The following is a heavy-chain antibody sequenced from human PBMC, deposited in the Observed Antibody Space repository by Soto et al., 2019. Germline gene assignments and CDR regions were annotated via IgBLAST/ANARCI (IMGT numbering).Heavy chain of an antibody. V-gene: IGHV3-11*01. J-gene: IGHJ4*02. D-gene: IGHD6-19*01. CDR2: ISSTGRTI. Sequence: GGSLRLSCGASGFTFSNYYMSWIRQAPGKGLEWVSYISSTGRTIYYADSVKGRFTVSRDNAQNSLSLKLNSLRVGDTAVYYCARSYSSGWEFDYWGQGTQVTVSS. CDR3: ARSYSSGWEFDY. CDR1: GFTFSNYY.